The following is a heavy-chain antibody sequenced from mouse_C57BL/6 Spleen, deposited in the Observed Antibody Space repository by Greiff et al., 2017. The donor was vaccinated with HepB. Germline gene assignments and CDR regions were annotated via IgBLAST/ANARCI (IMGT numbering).Heavy chain of an antibody. V-gene: IGHV3-6*01. J-gene: IGHJ2*01. CDR2: ISYDGSN. Sequence: ESGPGLVKPSQSLSLTCSVTGYSITSGYYWNWIRQFPGNKLEWMGYISYDGSNNYNPSLKNRISITRDTSKNQFFLKLNSVTTEDTATYYCASSNDYDYFDYWGQGTTLTVSS. CDR1: GYSITSGYY. D-gene: IGHD2-4*01. CDR3: ASSNDYDYFDY.